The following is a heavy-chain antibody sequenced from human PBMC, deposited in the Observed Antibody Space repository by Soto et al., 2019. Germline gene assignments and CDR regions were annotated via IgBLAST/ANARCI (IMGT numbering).Heavy chain of an antibody. CDR2: INAGNGNT. CDR3: ARSIVVVTSLDY. J-gene: IGHJ4*02. Sequence: QVQVVQSGAEEKKHGASVKVSCKASGYTFTSCALHWVRQAPGQRLEWMGWINAGNGNTKYSQKFQGRVTITRDTSASTAYMELSSLRSEDTAVYYCARSIVVVTSLDYWGQGTLVTVSS. V-gene: IGHV1-3*05. CDR1: GYTFTSCA. D-gene: IGHD2-21*02.